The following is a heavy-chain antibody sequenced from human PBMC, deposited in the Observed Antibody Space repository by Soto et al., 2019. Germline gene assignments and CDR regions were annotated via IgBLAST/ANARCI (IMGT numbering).Heavy chain of an antibody. CDR2: IYYSGST. Sequence: PSETLSLTCTVSGGSISSYYWSWIRQPPGKRLEWIGYIYYSGSTNYNPSLKSRVTISVDTSKNHFSLKLSSVTAADTALYYFARDTQSLKRGSRHNWFDPWGQGTLVTVSS. D-gene: IGHD2-15*01. CDR3: ARDTQSLKRGSRHNWFDP. V-gene: IGHV4-59*01. J-gene: IGHJ5*02. CDR1: GGSISSYY.